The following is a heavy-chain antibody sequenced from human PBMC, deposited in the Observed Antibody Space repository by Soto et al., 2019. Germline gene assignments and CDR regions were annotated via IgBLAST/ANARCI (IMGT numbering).Heavy chain of an antibody. CDR1: GYTFTSYS. V-gene: IGHV1-8*01. J-gene: IGHJ5*02. CDR2: MNPNSGNT. D-gene: IGHD3-3*01. Sequence: ASVKVSCKASGYTFTSYSIYWVRQATGQGLEWMGWMNPNSGNTGYAQKFQGRVTMTRNTSISTAYMELSSLRSEDTAVYYCARGSRGYDFWSGYYAEGWFDPWGQGTLVTVSS. CDR3: ARGSRGYDFWSGYYAEGWFDP.